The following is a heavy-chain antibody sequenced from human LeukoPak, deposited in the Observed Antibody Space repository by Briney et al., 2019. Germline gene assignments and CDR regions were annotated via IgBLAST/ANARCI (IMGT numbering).Heavy chain of an antibody. Sequence: PSQTLSLTCTVSGGSISSGGYYWSWIRQHPGKGLEWIGYIYYSGSTYYNPSLKSRVTISVDTSKNQFSLKLSSVTAADTAVYYCARGVPRRNTIFGVVIIPRVWFDPWGQGTLVTVSS. CDR1: GGSISSGGYY. D-gene: IGHD3-3*01. CDR3: ARGVPRRNTIFGVVIIPRVWFDP. J-gene: IGHJ5*02. V-gene: IGHV4-31*03. CDR2: IYYSGST.